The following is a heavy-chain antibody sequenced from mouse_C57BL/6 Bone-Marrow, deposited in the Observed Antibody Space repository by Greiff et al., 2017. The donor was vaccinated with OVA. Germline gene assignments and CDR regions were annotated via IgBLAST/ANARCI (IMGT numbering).Heavy chain of an antibody. CDR1: GYTFTDYY. CDR2: INPYNGGT. Sequence: VQLKQSGPVLVKPGASVKMSCKASGYTFTDYYMNWVKQSHGKSLEWLGVINPYNGGTSYNQKFKGKATLTVDKSSSTAYMELNSLTSEDSAVYYCARGGYYDYGGDWGQGTTLTVSS. J-gene: IGHJ2*01. V-gene: IGHV1-19*01. CDR3: ARGGYYDYGGD. D-gene: IGHD2-4*01.